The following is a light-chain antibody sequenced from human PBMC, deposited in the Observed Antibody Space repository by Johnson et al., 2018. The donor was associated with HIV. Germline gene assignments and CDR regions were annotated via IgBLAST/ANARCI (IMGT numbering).Light chain of an antibody. CDR1: TSNIGSNT. V-gene: IGLV1-44*01. Sequence: QSALTQPPSASGTPGQRVTISCSGSTSNIGSNTVNWYQQLPGTAPKLLIYNNNQRPSGVPDRFSGSKSGTSASLAISGLQTEDEADYYCGTWDSSLTSYVFGAGTKVTVL. J-gene: IGLJ1*01. CDR2: NNN. CDR3: GTWDSSLTSYV.